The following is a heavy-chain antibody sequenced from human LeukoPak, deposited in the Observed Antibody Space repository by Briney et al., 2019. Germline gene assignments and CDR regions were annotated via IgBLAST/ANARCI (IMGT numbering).Heavy chain of an antibody. CDR3: ASGYYYGSGSPDY. D-gene: IGHD3-10*01. CDR2: INGDGRET. Sequence: GGSLRLSCVVSGFTFSTYWMHWVRQAPGKGLVWVSRINGDGRETTYGDSVKGRFTISRDNAKTTLYLQMNSLRAEDTAVYYCASGYYYGSGSPDYWGQGTLVTVSS. J-gene: IGHJ4*02. CDR1: GFTFSTYW. V-gene: IGHV3-74*01.